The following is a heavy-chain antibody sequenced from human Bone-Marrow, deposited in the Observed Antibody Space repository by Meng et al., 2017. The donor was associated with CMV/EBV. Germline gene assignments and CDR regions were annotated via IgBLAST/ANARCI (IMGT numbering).Heavy chain of an antibody. V-gene: IGHV3-21*01. D-gene: IGHD6-6*01. CDR2: ISSSSSYI. CDR3: AIDLFHSSALAGYYYYYYGMDV. J-gene: IGHJ6*02. CDR1: GFTFSSYS. Sequence: ESLKISCAASGFTFSSYSMNWVRQAPGKGLEWVSSISSSSSYIYYADSVKGRFTISRDNAKNSLYLQMNSLRAEDTAVYYCAIDLFHSSALAGYYYYYYGMDVWGQGTTVTVSS.